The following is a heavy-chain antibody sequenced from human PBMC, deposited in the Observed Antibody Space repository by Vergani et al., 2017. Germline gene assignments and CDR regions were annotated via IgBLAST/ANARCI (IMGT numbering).Heavy chain of an antibody. CDR2: ISGTDGRT. J-gene: IGHJ4*02. V-gene: IGHV3-23*01. Sequence: EVQLLESGGGLVQPGGSLRLSCAASGFTFSSCAMSWVRQAPGKGLEWVSSISGTDGRTYYADSVKGRFTIYRDNSQNTLYLQMNSLRAEDTAVYFCVKDPREIVAVPGPHEYWGQGTLVTVSS. CDR1: GFTFSSCA. D-gene: IGHD2-2*01. CDR3: VKDPREIVAVPGPHEY.